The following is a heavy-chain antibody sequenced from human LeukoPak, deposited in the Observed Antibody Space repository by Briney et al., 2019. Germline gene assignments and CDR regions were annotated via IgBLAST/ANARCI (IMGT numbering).Heavy chain of an antibody. V-gene: IGHV3-53*01. CDR1: GFTFSNYW. J-gene: IGHJ6*02. CDR2: IYSGGST. D-gene: IGHD3-22*01. Sequence: GGSLRLSCAASGFTFSNYWMTWVRQAPGKGLEWVSVIYSGGSTYYADSVKGRFTISRDNSKNTLYLQMNSLRAEDTAVYYCARDSRRNYYDSSGYYQYYYGMDVWGQGTTVTVSS. CDR3: ARDSRRNYYDSSGYYQYYYGMDV.